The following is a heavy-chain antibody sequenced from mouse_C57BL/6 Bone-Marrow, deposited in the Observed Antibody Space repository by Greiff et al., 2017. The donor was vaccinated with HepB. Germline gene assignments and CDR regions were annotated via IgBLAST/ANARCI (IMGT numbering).Heavy chain of an antibody. CDR2: ISNGGGST. J-gene: IGHJ2*01. CDR1: GFTFSDYY. D-gene: IGHD1-1*01. CDR3: SRHGGTTVVEGYYFDY. Sequence: EVKLMESGGGLVQPGGSLKLSCAASGFTFSDYYMYWVRQTPGKRLEWVAYISNGGGSTYYPDTVKGRFTIYRDNAKNTLYLQMSRLKSEDTAMYYCSRHGGTTVVEGYYFDYWGQGTTLTVSS. V-gene: IGHV5-12*01.